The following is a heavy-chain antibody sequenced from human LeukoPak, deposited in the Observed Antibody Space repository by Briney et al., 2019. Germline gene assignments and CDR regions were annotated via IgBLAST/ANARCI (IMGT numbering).Heavy chain of an antibody. CDR3: ARASDGGGYFDY. CDR2: IGTTGDT. D-gene: IGHD4-23*01. V-gene: IGHV3-13*01. CDR1: GFTFSSYD. J-gene: IGHJ4*02. Sequence: GGSLRLSCEVSGFTFSSYDMHWVRQTTGKGLEWVSGIGTTGDTHYPDSVKGRFTVSRENAKNSLYLQMNSLRAEDTAVYYCARASDGGGYFDYWGQGTLVTVSS.